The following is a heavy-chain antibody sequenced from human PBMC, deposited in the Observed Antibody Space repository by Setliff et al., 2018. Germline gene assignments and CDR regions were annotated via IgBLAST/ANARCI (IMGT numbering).Heavy chain of an antibody. CDR2: IYYTGTT. CDR1: DVSISSSSFY. V-gene: IGHV4-39*01. J-gene: IGHJ5*01. Sequence: SETLSLTCTVSDVSISSSSFYWAWIRQPPGKGLEWIGTIYYTGTTYYSPSLKSRVTISVDTSKNQFSLRLTSVTAADTAIYYCASRTTGPGGWFDYWGQGALVTVSS. D-gene: IGHD1-1*01. CDR3: ASRTTGPGGWFDY.